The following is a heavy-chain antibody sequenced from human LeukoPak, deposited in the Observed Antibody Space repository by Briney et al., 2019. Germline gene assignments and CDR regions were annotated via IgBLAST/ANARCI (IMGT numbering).Heavy chain of an antibody. Sequence: GGSLILSCAASGFTVCSNYLSWVRQAPGKGLEWVSVIYSGGSTYYADSVKGRFTISRDNSKNTLYLQMNSLRAEDTAVYYCARDLGYGSGWENNWFDPWGQETLVTVSS. V-gene: IGHV3-53*01. CDR1: GFTVCSNY. CDR3: ARDLGYGSGWENNWFDP. D-gene: IGHD3-10*01. CDR2: IYSGGST. J-gene: IGHJ5*02.